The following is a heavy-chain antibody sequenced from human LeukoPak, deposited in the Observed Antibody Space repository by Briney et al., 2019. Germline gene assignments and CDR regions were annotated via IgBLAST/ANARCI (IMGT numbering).Heavy chain of an antibody. CDR1: GYTFTDYG. V-gene: IGHV1-18*01. J-gene: IGHJ4*02. CDR2: ISGSNVNT. CDR3: ARAGATLTRLFDF. D-gene: IGHD4-11*01. Sequence: ASVKVSCKASGYTFTDYGVSWVRQAPGQGLERMGWISGSNVNTNYEQKVQGRVTMTTDTSTSTAYMELRSLRSDDTAVYYCARAGATLTRLFDFWGQGTLVTVSS.